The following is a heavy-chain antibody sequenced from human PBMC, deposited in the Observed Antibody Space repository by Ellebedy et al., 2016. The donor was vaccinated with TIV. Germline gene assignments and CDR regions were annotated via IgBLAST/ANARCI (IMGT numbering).Heavy chain of an antibody. J-gene: IGHJ4*02. CDR1: GYSFSNYY. CDR3: ARDLGYYGSGSNMVGGDY. V-gene: IGHV1-46*01. CDR2: INPNDDTK. D-gene: IGHD3-10*01. Sequence: AASVKVSCKASGYSFSNYYMHWVRQAPGQGLEWMGIINPNDDTKYYTQNFQGRVTVTRDTSANTVYMELSSLRSEDTAVYYCARDLGYYGSGSNMVGGDYWGQGTLVTVSS.